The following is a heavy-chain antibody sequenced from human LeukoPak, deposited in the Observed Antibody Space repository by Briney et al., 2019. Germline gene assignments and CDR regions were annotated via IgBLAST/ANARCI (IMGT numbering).Heavy chain of an antibody. Sequence: GGSLRLSCAASGFTFSNYWMSWVRQAPGKGLEWVSSISSSSDYIYYADSVKGRFTISRDNAKNSLYLQMNSLRAEDTAVYYCARGWVTVPVPFDYWGQGTLVTVSS. D-gene: IGHD4-23*01. V-gene: IGHV3-21*01. CDR1: GFTFSNYW. J-gene: IGHJ4*02. CDR2: ISSSSDYI. CDR3: ARGWVTVPVPFDY.